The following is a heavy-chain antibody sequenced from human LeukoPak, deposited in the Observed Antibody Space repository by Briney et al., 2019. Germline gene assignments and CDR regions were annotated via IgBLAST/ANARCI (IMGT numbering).Heavy chain of an antibody. Sequence: GGSLRLSCIASGFAFNSYEMNWVRQDPGKGLECVSYISSSGSIKHYADSVKGRFTISRDNAKNSLYLQMNSLRAEDTAVYYCARARYTSGWETLDYWGQGTLVTVSS. V-gene: IGHV3-48*03. J-gene: IGHJ4*02. CDR2: ISSSGSIK. CDR3: ARARYTSGWETLDY. CDR1: GFAFNSYE. D-gene: IGHD6-19*01.